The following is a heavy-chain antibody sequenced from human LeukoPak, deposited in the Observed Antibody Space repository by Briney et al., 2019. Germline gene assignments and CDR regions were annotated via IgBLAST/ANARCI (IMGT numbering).Heavy chain of an antibody. CDR3: ARSYLRGAFDI. CDR1: GYTFTSYY. D-gene: IGHD3-10*02. V-gene: IGHV1-46*01. CDR2: INPSGGST. Sequence: GASVKVSCKASGYTFTSYYMHWVRQAPGQGLEWMGIINPSGGSTSYAQKFQGRVTMTRDMSTSTVYMELSSLRSEDTAVYYCARSYLRGAFDIWGQGTMVTVSS. J-gene: IGHJ3*02.